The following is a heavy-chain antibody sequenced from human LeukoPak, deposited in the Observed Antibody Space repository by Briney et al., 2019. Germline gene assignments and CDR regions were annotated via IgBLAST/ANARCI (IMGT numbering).Heavy chain of an antibody. CDR3: AREDGYCSGGNCYSYFDS. CDR1: GFTFSHFW. V-gene: IGHV3-7*01. Sequence: GGSLRLSCAASGFTFSHFWMSWVRQAPGKGLEWVAYIKKTGGETYYVDSVKGRFTITRDNTRNSLFLQMYSLRAEDTAVYSCAREDGYCSGGNCYSYFDSWGQGTLVTVSS. CDR2: IKKTGGET. D-gene: IGHD2-15*01. J-gene: IGHJ4*02.